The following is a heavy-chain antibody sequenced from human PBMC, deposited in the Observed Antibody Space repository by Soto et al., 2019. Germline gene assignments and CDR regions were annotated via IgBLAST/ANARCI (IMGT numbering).Heavy chain of an antibody. CDR1: GGSISNYY. D-gene: IGHD2-21*02. V-gene: IGHV4-59*01. CDR2: TSYSGTT. CDR3: ARGLGGNLPYDI. Sequence: PSETLSLTCTVFGGSISNYYWSWIRQPPGKGLDWIAYTSYSGTTYYNPSLKSRVTISIDTSKNQFSLSLSSVTAADTAVYYCARGLGGNLPYDIWGQGTMVTVSS. J-gene: IGHJ3*02.